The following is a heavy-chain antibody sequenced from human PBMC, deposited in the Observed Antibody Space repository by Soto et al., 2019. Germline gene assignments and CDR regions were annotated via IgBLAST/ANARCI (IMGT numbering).Heavy chain of an antibody. Sequence: GGSLRLSCEASGFTFSTSTMNWVRQAPGKGLEWVSGLSGGSRFTYYVDSVKGRFTISRDDSKNMVFLQMNSLRSDDTAVYYCAKSGPTNYFDYWGQRSLVTVSS. CDR3: AKSGPTNYFDY. J-gene: IGHJ4*02. CDR1: GFTFSTST. D-gene: IGHD1-26*01. CDR2: LSGGSRFT. V-gene: IGHV3-23*01.